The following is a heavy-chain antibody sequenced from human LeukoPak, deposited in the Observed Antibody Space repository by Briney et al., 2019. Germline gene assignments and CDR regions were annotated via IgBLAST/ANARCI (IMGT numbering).Heavy chain of an antibody. J-gene: IGHJ3*02. V-gene: IGHV3-53*04. D-gene: IGHD3-22*01. CDR3: AREANYYDSSGYYPDAFDI. CDR1: GFXASSNY. CDR2: IYSGGST. Sequence: GGSLRLSCAASGFXASSNYISWVRQAPGKGLEWVSLIYSGGSTYYADSVKGRFTISRHNSKNTLYLHMNSLRAEDTAVYYCAREANYYDSSGYYPDAFDIWGQGTMVTVSS.